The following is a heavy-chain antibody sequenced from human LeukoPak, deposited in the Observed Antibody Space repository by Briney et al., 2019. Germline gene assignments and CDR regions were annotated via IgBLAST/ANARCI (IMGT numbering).Heavy chain of an antibody. V-gene: IGHV3-66*01. J-gene: IGHJ4*02. CDR1: GFTISSNY. Sequence: GGSLRLSCAASGFTISSNYMTWVRQAPGKGLEWVSVIYSGGGTLYADSVKGRFTISRDNYENTLYLQMNSLRAEDAAVYYCASPRGRSGWSNCDYWGQGTLVTVSS. CDR2: IYSGGGT. CDR3: ASPRGRSGWSNCDY. D-gene: IGHD6-19*01.